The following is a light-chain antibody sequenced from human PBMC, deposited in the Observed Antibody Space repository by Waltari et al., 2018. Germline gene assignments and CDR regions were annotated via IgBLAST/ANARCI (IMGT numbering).Light chain of an antibody. V-gene: IGKV4-1*01. CDR1: QNVLYSPNNKSY. CDR3: QQYYLVPYT. CDR2: WAS. J-gene: IGKJ2*01. Sequence: DIVMPQSPDFLAVSLGERATINCESSQNVLYSPNNKSYLAWFQQKPGQPPKVLIFWASTRESGVPDRFSGSGSGTHFTLTISSLQAEDVALYFCQQYYLVPYTFGQGTKLEI.